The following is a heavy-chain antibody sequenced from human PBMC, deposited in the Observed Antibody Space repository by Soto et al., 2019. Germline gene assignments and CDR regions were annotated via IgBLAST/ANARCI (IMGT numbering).Heavy chain of an antibody. CDR2: IHHSGRA. V-gene: IGHV4-4*02. J-gene: IGHJ4*02. Sequence: QVQLQASGPGLVKPSGTLSLTCAVSGDSISSDKWWSWVRQPPGKGLEWIGEIHHSGRANYNPSRNSRVTILLQKSKNPVSLELSSMTAADTAVYYCARGGDWQFDYWCQGTLVTVSS. CDR3: ARGGDWQFDY. D-gene: IGHD2-21*02. CDR1: GDSISSDKW.